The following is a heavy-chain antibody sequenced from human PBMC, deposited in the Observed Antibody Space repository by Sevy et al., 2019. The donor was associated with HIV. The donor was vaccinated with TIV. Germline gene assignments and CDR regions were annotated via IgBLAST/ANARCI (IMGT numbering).Heavy chain of an antibody. Sequence: GESLKISCAASGFTFSSYWMSWVRQAPGKGLEWVANIKQDGSEKYYVDSVKGRFTISRDNAKNSLYLQMNSLRAEDTAVYYCARERYDFWSGEYYFDYWGQGTLVTVSS. V-gene: IGHV3-7*01. D-gene: IGHD3-3*01. CDR2: IKQDGSEK. J-gene: IGHJ4*02. CDR3: ARERYDFWSGEYYFDY. CDR1: GFTFSSYW.